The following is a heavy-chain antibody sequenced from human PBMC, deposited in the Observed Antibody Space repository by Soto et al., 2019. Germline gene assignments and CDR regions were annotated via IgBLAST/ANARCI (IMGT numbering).Heavy chain of an antibody. CDR2: ISGSGGTT. CDR3: AKVSESAASGHFDY. V-gene: IGHV3-23*01. J-gene: IGHJ4*02. Sequence: PAGSLGLSCAASGFTFSTYAMTWFRQAPGKGLEWVSVISGSGGTTYYADSVKGRFTISRDNSKNTLYVQMNSLRVEDTALYYCAKVSESAASGHFDYWGQGALVTVSS. D-gene: IGHD6-13*01. CDR1: GFTFSTYA.